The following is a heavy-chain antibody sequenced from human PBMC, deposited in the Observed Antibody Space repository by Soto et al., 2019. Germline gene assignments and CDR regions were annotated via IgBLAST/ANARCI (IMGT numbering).Heavy chain of an antibody. Sequence: QVQLVESGGGVVQPGRSLRLSCAASGFAFSAYGMHWVRQAPGKGLEWVAMIYYDGSNKYYADSVKGRFTISRDNSKTTLYLPMSSLRAEDTALYYCARVGGTVTSAYWGQGTLVTVSS. CDR1: GFAFSAYG. V-gene: IGHV3-33*01. J-gene: IGHJ4*02. CDR2: IYYDGSNK. CDR3: ARVGGTVTSAY. D-gene: IGHD4-17*01.